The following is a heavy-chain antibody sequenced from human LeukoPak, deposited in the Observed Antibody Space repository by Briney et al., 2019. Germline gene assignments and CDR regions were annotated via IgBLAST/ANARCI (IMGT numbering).Heavy chain of an antibody. CDR1: GGSISSGGYY. J-gene: IGHJ4*02. CDR2: IYYSGST. CDR3: ARDYYDSSGYFVGDY. Sequence: SETLSLTCTVSGGSISSGGYYWSWIRQHPGKGLEWIGYIYYSGSTYYNPSLKSRVTISVDTSKNQFSLKLSSVTAADTAVYYCARDYYDSSGYFVGDYWGQGTLVTVSS. V-gene: IGHV4-30-4*08. D-gene: IGHD3-22*01.